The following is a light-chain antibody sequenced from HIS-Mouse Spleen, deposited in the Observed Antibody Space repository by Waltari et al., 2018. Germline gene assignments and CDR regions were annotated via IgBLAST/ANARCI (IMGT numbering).Light chain of an antibody. J-gene: IGKJ3*01. CDR3: QQYNNWPPLT. Sequence: EIVMTQSPATLSVSPGERATLSCRASQSVSSNLAWYQQKPGQAPRLLIYGASTGATGIPARFSGSGSGTEFTLTISSMQSEDFAVYYCQQYNNWPPLTFGPGTKVDIK. CDR2: GAS. V-gene: IGKV3-15*01. CDR1: QSVSSN.